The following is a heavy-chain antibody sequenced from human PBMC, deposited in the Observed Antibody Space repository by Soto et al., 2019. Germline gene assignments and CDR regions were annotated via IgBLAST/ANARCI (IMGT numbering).Heavy chain of an antibody. D-gene: IGHD2-2*01. J-gene: IGHJ5*02. V-gene: IGHV1-18*01. Sequence: ASVKVSCKASGYTFTSYGISWVRQAPGQGLEWMGWISAYNGNTNYAQKLQGRVTMTTDTSTSTAYMELRSLRSDDTAVYYCARDKTPYVGYCSSTSCPNWFDPWGQGTLVTVSS. CDR3: ARDKTPYVGYCSSTSCPNWFDP. CDR2: ISAYNGNT. CDR1: GYTFTSYG.